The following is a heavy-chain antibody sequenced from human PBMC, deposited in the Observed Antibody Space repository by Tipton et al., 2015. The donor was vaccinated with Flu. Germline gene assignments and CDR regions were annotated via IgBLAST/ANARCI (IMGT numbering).Heavy chain of an antibody. CDR1: GGSFSGYY. J-gene: IGHJ5*02. V-gene: IGHV4-34*01. CDR2: IKHSGST. D-gene: IGHD3-16*01. Sequence: LRLSCAVYGGSFSGYYWSWIRQPPGKGLEWIGEIKHSGSTNYNPSLKSRVTISVDTSKDQFSLKLSSVTAADTAVYYCARGGGFDPWGQGTLVTVSS. CDR3: ARGGGFDP.